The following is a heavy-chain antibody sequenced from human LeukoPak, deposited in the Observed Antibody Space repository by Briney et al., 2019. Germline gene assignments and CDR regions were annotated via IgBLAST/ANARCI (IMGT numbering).Heavy chain of an antibody. CDR3: ARDLGLGPPSNGMDV. D-gene: IGHD3-16*01. V-gene: IGHV1-2*04. CDR2: INPNTGGT. CDR1: GYTFTGYY. J-gene: IGHJ6*02. Sequence: ASVKVSCKTSGYTFTGYYIHWVRQAPGQGLEWLGWINPNTGGTNYVQRFQGWVTMTRDTSISTAYMELSRLRSDDTAVYYCARDLGLGPPSNGMDVWGQGTTVTVSS.